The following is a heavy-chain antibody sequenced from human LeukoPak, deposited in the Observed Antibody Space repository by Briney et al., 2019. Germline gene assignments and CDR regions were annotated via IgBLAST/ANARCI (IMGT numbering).Heavy chain of an antibody. CDR1: GGSFSGYY. Sequence: HPSETLSLTCAVYGGSFSGYYWSWIRQAPGKGLEWVSAISGSGISKYYADSVKGRFTISRDNSKNTLYMQMNSLRAEDTAVYYCAKEFLRWGFDPWGQGTLVTVSS. J-gene: IGHJ5*02. V-gene: IGHV3-23*01. CDR2: ISGSGISK. CDR3: AKEFLRWGFDP. D-gene: IGHD2-21*01.